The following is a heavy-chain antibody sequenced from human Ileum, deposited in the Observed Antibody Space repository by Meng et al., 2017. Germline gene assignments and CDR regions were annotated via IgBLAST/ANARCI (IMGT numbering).Heavy chain of an antibody. CDR2: IYTGGDT. V-gene: IGHV3-66*02. D-gene: IGHD1-14*01. CDR1: GFTVSNIY. J-gene: IGHJ4*02. CDR3: ARGSLITYFDD. Sequence: GGSLRLSCAASGFTVSNIYISWVRQAPGKGLEWLSLIYTGGDTSYADSVKGRFTISRDNSKNTVYLEMNSLRLEDTAMYYCARGSLITYFDDWGQGTLVTVSS.